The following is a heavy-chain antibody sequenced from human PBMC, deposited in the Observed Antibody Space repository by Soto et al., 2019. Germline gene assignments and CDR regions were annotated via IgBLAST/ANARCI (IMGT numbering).Heavy chain of an antibody. D-gene: IGHD6-13*01. CDR2: IWYDGSKI. CDR3: ARPLEQHQLGFGMDV. CDR1: GFTFSSYG. Sequence: QVQLVQSGGGVVQPGGSLRLSCAASGFTFSSYGMHWVRQAPGKGLEWVAVIWYDGSKIYYADSVKGRFTISRDNSKSTLYLHMHSLRAEDTAVYYCARPLEQHQLGFGMDVWGQGSPVTVSS. V-gene: IGHV3-33*01. J-gene: IGHJ6*01.